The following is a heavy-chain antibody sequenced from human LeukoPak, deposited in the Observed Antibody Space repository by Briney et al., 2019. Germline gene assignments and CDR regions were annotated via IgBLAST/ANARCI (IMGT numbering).Heavy chain of an antibody. Sequence: SSQTLSLTCTVSGGSISSGGYYWSWIRQHPGKGLEWIGYIYYSGSTYYNPSLKSRVTISVDTSKNQFSLKLSSVTAADTAVYYCARVPDYGGNSYAFDIWGQGTMVTVSS. D-gene: IGHD4-23*01. J-gene: IGHJ3*02. CDR3: ARVPDYGGNSYAFDI. V-gene: IGHV4-31*03. CDR1: GGSISSGGYY. CDR2: IYYSGST.